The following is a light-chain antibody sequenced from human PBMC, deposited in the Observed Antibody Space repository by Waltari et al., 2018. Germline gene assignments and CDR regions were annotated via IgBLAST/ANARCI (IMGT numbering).Light chain of an antibody. CDR3: YSTDFSGHDRV. CDR2: EDI. J-gene: IGLJ3*02. V-gene: IGLV3-10*01. CDR1: ALSKKY. Sequence: SYELTPPPSVSVSPGQTARITCSGDALSKKYAYWYQQKSGQAPVLVIYEDIKRPTGIPERFAGSSAGTTAPLTISGAHVDDEADYYCYSTDFSGHDRVFGGGTKLTIL.